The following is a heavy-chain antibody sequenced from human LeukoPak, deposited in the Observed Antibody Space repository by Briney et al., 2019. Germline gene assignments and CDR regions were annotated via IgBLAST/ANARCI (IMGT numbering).Heavy chain of an antibody. CDR1: GFTFSSYS. D-gene: IGHD3-16*02. Sequence: GGSLRLSCAASGFTFSSYSMNWVRQAPGKGLEWVSSISGGSTYIYQADSVKGRFTISRDNAKNSLYLQMNSLRAEDTAVYYCARTSLRLGELSSLNYWGQGTLVTVSS. CDR3: ARTSLRLGELSSLNY. CDR2: ISGGSTYI. J-gene: IGHJ4*02. V-gene: IGHV3-21*01.